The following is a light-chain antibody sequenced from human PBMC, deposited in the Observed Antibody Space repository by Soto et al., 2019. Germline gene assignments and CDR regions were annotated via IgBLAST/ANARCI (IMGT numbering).Light chain of an antibody. CDR3: QQYGSLPWT. J-gene: IGKJ1*01. V-gene: IGKV3-20*01. Sequence: EIVLTQSPGTLSLSPGERATLSYRASQSVSSSYLAWYQQKPGQAPRPLIYGASSRATGIPDRFSGSGSGTDFTLTISRLEPEDFAVYYCQQYGSLPWTFGQGTKVEIK. CDR2: GAS. CDR1: QSVSSSY.